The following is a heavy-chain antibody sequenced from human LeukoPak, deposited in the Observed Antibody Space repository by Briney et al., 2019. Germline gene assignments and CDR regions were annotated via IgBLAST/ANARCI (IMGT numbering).Heavy chain of an antibody. CDR2: TYYRSKWYY. D-gene: IGHD1-26*01. Sequence: SQTLSLTCAISGDSVSSNSDAWNWIRQSPSRGLEWLGRTYYRSKWYYDYAVAVKSRISINPDTSKNQFTLQLSSVTPEDTAVYYCARDPVGGSTIFDYWGQGTLVTVSS. V-gene: IGHV6-1*01. CDR1: GDSVSSNSDA. CDR3: ARDPVGGSTIFDY. J-gene: IGHJ4*02.